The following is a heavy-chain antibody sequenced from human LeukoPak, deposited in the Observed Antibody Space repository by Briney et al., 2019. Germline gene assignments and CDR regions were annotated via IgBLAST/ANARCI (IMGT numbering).Heavy chain of an antibody. V-gene: IGHV3-53*01. D-gene: IGHD5-18*01. CDR2: IYSGGST. Sequence: GGSLRLSCAASRFTVSSSYMSWVRQAPGKGLEWVSLIYSGGSTYYAASVKGRFTISRDNSKNTLYLQMNSLRPEDTAVYYCAKGYNYAHEYWGQGTLVTVSS. CDR1: RFTVSSSY. J-gene: IGHJ4*02. CDR3: AKGYNYAHEY.